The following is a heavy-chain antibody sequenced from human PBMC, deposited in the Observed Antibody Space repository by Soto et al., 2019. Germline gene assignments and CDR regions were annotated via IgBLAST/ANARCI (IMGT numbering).Heavy chain of an antibody. J-gene: IGHJ6*02. D-gene: IGHD3-22*01. CDR3: AKRAGGYGEVYYYNYGMDV. CDR2: ISGSGGSI. V-gene: IGHV3-23*01. Sequence: EVQLLKSGGGLVQPGGSLRLSCAASGFTFSSYAMSWVRQAPGKGLEWVSAISGSGGSIYYADSVKGRFAMSRDNSKNTLYLQMNSLRAEDTAVYYCAKRAGGYGEVYYYNYGMDVWGQGTTVTVSS. CDR1: GFTFSSYA.